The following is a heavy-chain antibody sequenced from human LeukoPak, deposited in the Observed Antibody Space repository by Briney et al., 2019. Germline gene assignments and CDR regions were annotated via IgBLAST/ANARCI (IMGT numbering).Heavy chain of an antibody. CDR2: IYYSGST. V-gene: IGHV4-39*07. CDR1: GGSISSSSYS. Sequence: KPSETLSLTCTVSGGSISSSSYSWGWIRQPPGKGLEWIGSIYYSGSTNYNPSLKSRVTISVDTSKNQFSLKLSSVTAADTAVYYCARNGWLSHYYYYYMDVWGKGTTVTVSS. CDR3: ARNGWLSHYYYYYMDV. D-gene: IGHD3-9*01. J-gene: IGHJ6*03.